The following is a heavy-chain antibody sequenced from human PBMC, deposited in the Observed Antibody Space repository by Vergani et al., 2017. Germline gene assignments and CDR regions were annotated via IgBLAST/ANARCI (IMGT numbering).Heavy chain of an antibody. J-gene: IGHJ6*02. Sequence: EVQLVESGGVVVQPGGSLRLSCAASGFTFDDYTMHWVRQAPGKGLELVSLISWDGGSTYYADSVKGRFTISGDNSKNTLYLQMNSLRAEDTAVYYCARETDTGSSVSYNYYAMDVWGQGTTVSVSS. CDR1: GFTFDDYT. CDR2: ISWDGGST. D-gene: IGHD3-9*01. CDR3: ARETDTGSSVSYNYYAMDV. V-gene: IGHV3-43*01.